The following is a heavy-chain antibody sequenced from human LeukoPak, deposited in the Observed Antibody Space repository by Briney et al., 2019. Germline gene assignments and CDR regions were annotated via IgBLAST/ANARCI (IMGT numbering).Heavy chain of an antibody. V-gene: IGHV3-74*01. J-gene: IGHJ4*02. CDR1: GFTFRSYW. CDR2: INSDGSST. D-gene: IGHD3-22*01. Sequence: GGSLGLSCAASGFTFRSYWMHWVRQAPGKGLVWVSRINSDGSSTTYADSVKGRFTISRDNAKNTLHLQMNSLRVEDTAVYYCAVLSSGYPVDYWGQGTLVTVSS. CDR3: AVLSSGYPVDY.